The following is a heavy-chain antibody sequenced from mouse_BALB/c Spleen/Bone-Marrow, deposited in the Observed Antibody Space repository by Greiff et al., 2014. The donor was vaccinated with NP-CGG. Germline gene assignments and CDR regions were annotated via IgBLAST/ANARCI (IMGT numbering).Heavy chain of an antibody. CDR1: GLTFSSYG. Sequence: EAPGVESGGDLVKPGGSLKLSWAACGLTFSSYGMSWGRQTQDKRLEGVGCISSGGSNTYYPDSVKGRFTISRDNAKNTLYLQMSSLKSEDTAMYYCARHQRYYAMDYWGQGTSVTVSS. V-gene: IGHV5-6*01. CDR2: ISSGGSNT. CDR3: ARHQRYYAMDY. J-gene: IGHJ4*01.